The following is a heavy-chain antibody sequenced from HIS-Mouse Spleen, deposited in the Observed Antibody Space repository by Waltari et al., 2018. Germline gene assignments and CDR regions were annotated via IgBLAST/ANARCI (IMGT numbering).Heavy chain of an antibody. Sequence: QVQLQESGPGLVKPSQTLSLTCTVPGGPISRGCSYWTWTRPPPGQGLEWIGYIYYSGSTYYNPSLKSRVTISVDTSKNQFSLKLSSVTAADTAVYYCARSPYYDFWSGYSDNWFDPWGQGTLVTVSS. D-gene: IGHD3-3*01. CDR1: GGPISRGCSY. J-gene: IGHJ5*02. V-gene: IGHV4-31*03. CDR2: IYYSGST. CDR3: ARSPYYDFWSGYSDNWFDP.